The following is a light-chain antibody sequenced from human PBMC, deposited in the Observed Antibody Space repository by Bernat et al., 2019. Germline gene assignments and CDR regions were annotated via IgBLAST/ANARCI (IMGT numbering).Light chain of an antibody. CDR2: DVT. CDR3: VSYTTSSTFV. CDR1: SSDVGAYNY. V-gene: IGLV2-14*03. Sequence: QSALTQPASVSGSPGQSITISCTGTSSDVGAYNYVSWFQQHPDKAPKHMLYDVTNRPSGVSYRFSGSKSGNTASLTISGLQAEDEADYYCVSYTTSSTFVFGTGTKVTVL. J-gene: IGLJ1*01.